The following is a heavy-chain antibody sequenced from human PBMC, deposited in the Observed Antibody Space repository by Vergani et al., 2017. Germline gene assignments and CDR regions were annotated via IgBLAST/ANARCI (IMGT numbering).Heavy chain of an antibody. CDR2: ICGSGGNT. Sequence: EVQLLESGGNLIQPGGSLRLSCGASGFTFSSYAMTWVRLAPGKGLQWVSAICGSGGNTFYTDSVKGRFTISRDNSKDTLYLQMNSLRVEDTAIYYCAKARDPNCKGGNCYSYYYGLDLWGQGTTVTVSS. J-gene: IGHJ6*02. V-gene: IGHV3-23*01. D-gene: IGHD2-21*01. CDR1: GFTFSSYA. CDR3: AKARDPNCKGGNCYSYYYGLDL.